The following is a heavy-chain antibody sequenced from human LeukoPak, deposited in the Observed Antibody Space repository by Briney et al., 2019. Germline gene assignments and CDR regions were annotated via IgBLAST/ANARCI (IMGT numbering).Heavy chain of an antibody. CDR1: GGSISSSY. CDR2: IYYSGST. D-gene: IGHD3-16*01. CDR3: ARETSQKGAHYMDV. V-gene: IGHV4-59*01. Sequence: SETLSLTCTASGGSISSSYWSWIRQPPGKGLEWIGYIYYSGSTNYNPSLKSRVTISVDTSKNQFSLKLSSVTAADTAVYYCARETSQKGAHYMDVWGKGTTITISS. J-gene: IGHJ6*03.